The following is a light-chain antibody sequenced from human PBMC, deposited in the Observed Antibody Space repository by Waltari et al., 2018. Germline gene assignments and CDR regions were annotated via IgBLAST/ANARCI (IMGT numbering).Light chain of an antibody. CDR3: QQRSKWPPT. Sequence: EIVLTQSPATLSLSPGERATLSCKASQTISSYLAWYQHKLGQSPRLLIYDASNRATGIPARFSGSGSGTDFTLIISSLEPEDFAVYYCQQRSKWPPTFGGGTKVEIK. J-gene: IGKJ4*01. CDR1: QTISSY. CDR2: DAS. V-gene: IGKV3-11*01.